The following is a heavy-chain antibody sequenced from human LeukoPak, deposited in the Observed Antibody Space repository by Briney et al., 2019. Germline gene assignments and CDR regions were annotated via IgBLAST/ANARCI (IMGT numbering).Heavy chain of an antibody. J-gene: IGHJ4*02. CDR3: ATSSGWYGWAFDY. D-gene: IGHD6-19*01. V-gene: IGHV3-21*01. CDR1: GFTFSSYS. Sequence: GGSLRLSCAASGFTFSSYSMNWVRQAPGKGLEWVSSISSSSYIYYADSVKGRFTISRDNAKNSLYLQMNSLRAEDTAVYYCATSSGWYGWAFDYWGQGTLVTVSS. CDR2: ISSSSYI.